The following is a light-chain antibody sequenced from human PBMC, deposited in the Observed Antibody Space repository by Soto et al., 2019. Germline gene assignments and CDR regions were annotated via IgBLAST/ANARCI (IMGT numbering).Light chain of an antibody. CDR1: SSDVGDYHY. CDR2: DVS. V-gene: IGLV2-14*01. Sequence: QSALTQPASVSGSPGQSITISCTGTSSDVGDYHYVSWYQQHPGKAPKLMIYDVSNRPSGVSNRFSGSKSGNTASLTISGLQTEDEADYHCSSYTSTSTVVFGGGTKLTVL. J-gene: IGLJ2*01. CDR3: SSYTSTSTVV.